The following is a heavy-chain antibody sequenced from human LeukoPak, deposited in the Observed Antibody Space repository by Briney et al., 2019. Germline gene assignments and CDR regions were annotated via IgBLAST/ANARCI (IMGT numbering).Heavy chain of an antibody. CDR2: IYYSGST. D-gene: IGHD5-24*01. Sequence: PSETLSLTCTVSGVSISIYYWSWIRQPPGKGLEWIGSIYYSGSTNYSPSLKSRVTISLDTSKNQFSLKLSSVTAADTAVYYCARGRWLQLPDYWGQGTLVTVSS. CDR3: ARGRWLQLPDY. J-gene: IGHJ4*02. CDR1: GVSISIYY. V-gene: IGHV4-59*01.